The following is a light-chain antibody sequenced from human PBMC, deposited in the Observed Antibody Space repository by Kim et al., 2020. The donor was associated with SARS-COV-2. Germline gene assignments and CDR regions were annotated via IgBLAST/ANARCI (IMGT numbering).Light chain of an antibody. CDR1: QSISNY. Sequence: DIQMTQSPSSLSASVRDRVTITCRASQSISNYLNWYQQKPGKAPKLLIYAASSLQSGVPSRFSGSGSGTDFTLTISSLQPEDFATYYCQQGYSTPPYTCGQGTKLDIK. CDR3: QQGYSTPPYT. CDR2: AAS. J-gene: IGKJ2*01. V-gene: IGKV1-39*01.